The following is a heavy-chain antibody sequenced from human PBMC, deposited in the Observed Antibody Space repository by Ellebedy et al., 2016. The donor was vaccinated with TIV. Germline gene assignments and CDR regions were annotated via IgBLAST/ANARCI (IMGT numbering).Heavy chain of an antibody. V-gene: IGHV3-11*03. CDR3: AKTPHV. Sequence: GESLKISXAASGFTFSDYYMSWIRQAPGKGLEWVSYISSSSSYTNYADSVKGRFTISRDNAKNSLYLQMNSLRAEDTALYYCAKTPHVWGQGTLVTVSS. J-gene: IGHJ4*02. CDR1: GFTFSDYY. D-gene: IGHD3-16*01. CDR2: ISSSSSYT.